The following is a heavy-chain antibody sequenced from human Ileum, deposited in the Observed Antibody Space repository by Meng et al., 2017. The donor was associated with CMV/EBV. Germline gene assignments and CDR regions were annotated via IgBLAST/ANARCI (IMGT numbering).Heavy chain of an antibody. J-gene: IGHJ4*02. CDR2: ISGPSDNT. CDR1: GFTFSSNS. CDR3: VKCNGYCQNRFFEY. Sequence: ASGFTFSSNSMSWVRQAPGKGLEWVSAISGPSDNTPYADSVKGRFTISRDNSKSTLYLQMNTLRVEDTAVYYCVKCNGYCQNRFFEYWGQGILVTVSS. D-gene: IGHD5-18*01. V-gene: IGHV3-23*01.